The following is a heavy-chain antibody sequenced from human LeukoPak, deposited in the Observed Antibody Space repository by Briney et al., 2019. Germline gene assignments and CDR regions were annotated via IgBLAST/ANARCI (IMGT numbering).Heavy chain of an antibody. D-gene: IGHD3-22*01. CDR2: IYNSGNT. CDR3: ARGTFDSSGYYLFDY. V-gene: IGHV4-4*07. CDR1: GGSISTNY. Sequence: PSETLSLTCTVSGGSISTNYWSWIRQPAGKGLEWIGRIYNSGNTNYSPSLESRVTMSADTSKNQFSLKLSSVTAADTAVYYCARGTFDSSGYYLFDYWGQGTLVTVSS. J-gene: IGHJ4*02.